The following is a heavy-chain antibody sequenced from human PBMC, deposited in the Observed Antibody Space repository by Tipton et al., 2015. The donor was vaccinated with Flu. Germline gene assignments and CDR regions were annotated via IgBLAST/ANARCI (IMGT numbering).Heavy chain of an antibody. CDR1: GFTFRDYA. CDR2: IRSEAYGGAI. Sequence: SLRLSCTTSGFTFRDYAMTWVRQAPGKGLEWVGFIRSEAYGGAIEYAASVKDRFSISRDDSKSIAYLQMNSLKTEDTGVYYCARWEERHYYESSVPSYWGRGTLVTVSS. V-gene: IGHV3-49*04. J-gene: IGHJ4*02. CDR3: ARWEERHYYESSVPSY. D-gene: IGHD3-22*01.